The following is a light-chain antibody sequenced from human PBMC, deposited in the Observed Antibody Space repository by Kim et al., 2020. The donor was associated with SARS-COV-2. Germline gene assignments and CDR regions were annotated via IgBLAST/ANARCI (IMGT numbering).Light chain of an antibody. CDR3: MQGTQFPYS. V-gene: IGKV2-24*01. CDR2: EIS. Sequence: QPASHHLESHQRRLIDERGTYLSWHHQRPGQPPRLQIYEISTRLSGVPDRFSGSGAGTDLTLTTSGVEAEDGGVYYCMQGTQFPYSFGQGTKLEI. J-gene: IGKJ2*03. CDR1: QRRLIDERGTY.